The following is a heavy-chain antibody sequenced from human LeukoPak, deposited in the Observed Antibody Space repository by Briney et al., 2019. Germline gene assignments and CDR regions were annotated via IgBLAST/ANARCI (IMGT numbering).Heavy chain of an antibody. J-gene: IGHJ4*02. CDR3: ARLLIAAAGTHLGY. Sequence: SETLSLTCTVSGGSISSYYWSWIRQPPGKGLEWIGYIYYSGSTNYNPSLKSRVTISVDTSENQFSLKLSSVTAADTAVYYCARLLIAAAGTHLGYWGQGTLVTVSS. V-gene: IGHV4-59*08. CDR1: GGSISSYY. CDR2: IYYSGST. D-gene: IGHD6-13*01.